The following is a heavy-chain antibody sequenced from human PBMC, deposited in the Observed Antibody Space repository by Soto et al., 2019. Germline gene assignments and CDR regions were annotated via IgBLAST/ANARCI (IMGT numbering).Heavy chain of an antibody. D-gene: IGHD2-21*02. Sequence: EVLSLSCAATGFTFSVYSMTWVRQAPGKGLEWVSAVTANGGSTYSADSVKGRFTISRDNSKNTLFLQMNSLRAEDTAVYYCASLGVGDWANYYYYYGMDVWGQGTTVTASS. CDR3: ASLGVGDWANYYYYYGMDV. J-gene: IGHJ6*02. CDR2: VTANGGST. V-gene: IGHV3-23*01. CDR1: GFTFSVYS.